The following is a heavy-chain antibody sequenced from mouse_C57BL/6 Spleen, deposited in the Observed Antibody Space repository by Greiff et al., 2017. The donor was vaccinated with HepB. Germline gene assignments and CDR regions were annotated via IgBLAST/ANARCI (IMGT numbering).Heavy chain of an antibody. CDR3: ARGDEGYYFDY. Sequence: QVQLQQSGAELVKPGASVKISCKASGYAFSSYWMNWVKQRPGKGLEWIGQIYPGDGDTNYNGKFKGKATLTADKSSSTAYMQLSSLTSEDSAVYFCARGDEGYYFDYWGQGTTLTVSS. CDR1: GYAFSSYW. CDR2: IYPGDGDT. J-gene: IGHJ2*01. V-gene: IGHV1-80*01.